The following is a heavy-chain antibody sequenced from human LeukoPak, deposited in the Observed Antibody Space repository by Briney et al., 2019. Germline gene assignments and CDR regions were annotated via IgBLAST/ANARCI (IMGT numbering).Heavy chain of an antibody. Sequence: PGGSLRLSCAASGFPFSDYAMTWVRQAPGKGLEWVAAISPSASHRYYADFVGGRFTISRDNPKNTLDLQMSSLRAEDTAVYYCVKDRFGSFDPWGQGTLVTVSS. D-gene: IGHD5-18*01. CDR2: ISPSASHR. CDR1: GFPFSDYA. J-gene: IGHJ5*02. V-gene: IGHV3-23*01. CDR3: VKDRFGSFDP.